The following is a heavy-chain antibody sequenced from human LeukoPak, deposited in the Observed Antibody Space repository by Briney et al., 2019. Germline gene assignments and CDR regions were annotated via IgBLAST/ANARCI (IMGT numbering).Heavy chain of an antibody. D-gene: IGHD3-10*01. J-gene: IGHJ3*02. Sequence: GASVKVSCKASGYTFTSYGISWVRQAPGQGLEWMGWISAYNGNTNYAQKLQGRVTMTTDTSTSTAYMELRSLRSDDTAVYYCARVGGAYGSGSYAFDIWGQGTMVTVSS. CDR3: ARVGGAYGSGSYAFDI. V-gene: IGHV1-18*01. CDR1: GYTFTSYG. CDR2: ISAYNGNT.